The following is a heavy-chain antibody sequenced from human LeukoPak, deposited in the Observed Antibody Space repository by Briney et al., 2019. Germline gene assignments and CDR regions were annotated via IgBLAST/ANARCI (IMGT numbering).Heavy chain of an antibody. Sequence: ASVKVSCKASGYTFTGYYMHWVRQAPGQGLEWMGWINPNSGGTNYAQKFQGRVTLTRDTSINTAYIELTWLRSDDTAVYYCVRDLGYSSTWYVGSGAFDIWGQGTMVTVSS. V-gene: IGHV1-2*02. CDR1: GYTFTGYY. CDR3: VRDLGYSSTWYVGSGAFDI. CDR2: INPNSGGT. D-gene: IGHD6-13*01. J-gene: IGHJ3*02.